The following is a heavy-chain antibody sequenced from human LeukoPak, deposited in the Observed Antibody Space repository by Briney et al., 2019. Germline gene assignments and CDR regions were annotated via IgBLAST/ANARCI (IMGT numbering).Heavy chain of an antibody. J-gene: IGHJ4*02. CDR3: AKDLRAARPADQFDY. Sequence: GGSLRLSCAASGFTFSSYGMHWVRQAPGKGLEWVAAIWYDGSNKYYADSVKGRFTISRDNSKNTLYLQMNSLRAEDTAVYYCAKDLRAARPADQFDYWGQGTLVTVSS. D-gene: IGHD6-6*01. CDR2: IWYDGSNK. V-gene: IGHV3-33*06. CDR1: GFTFSSYG.